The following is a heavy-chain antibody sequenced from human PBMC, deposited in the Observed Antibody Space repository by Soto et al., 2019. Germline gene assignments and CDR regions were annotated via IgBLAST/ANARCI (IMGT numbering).Heavy chain of an antibody. CDR1: GGSISSGDYY. J-gene: IGHJ5*02. Sequence: SETLSLTCTVSGGSISSGDYYWSWIRQPPGKGLEWIGYIYYSGSTYYNPSLKSRVTISVDTSKNQFSLKLSSVTAADTAVYYCARDWGTIPPAVAGTGWFDPWGQGALVTVSS. CDR3: ARDWGTIPPAVAGTGWFDP. V-gene: IGHV4-30-4*02. D-gene: IGHD6-19*01. CDR2: IYYSGST.